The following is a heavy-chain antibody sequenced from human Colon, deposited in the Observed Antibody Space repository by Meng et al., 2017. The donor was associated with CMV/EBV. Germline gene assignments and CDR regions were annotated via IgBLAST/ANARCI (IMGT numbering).Heavy chain of an antibody. CDR1: GFSVGDSF. D-gene: IGHD2-15*01. CDR2: IRGKTSGGTT. V-gene: IGHV3-49*04. J-gene: IGHJ4*03. Sequence: GGSLRLSCRASGFSVGDSFMTWVRQAPGKGLEWVGFIRGKTSGGTTEDAASVKGRFIISRDDSENVAYLQMNSLKIEDTAVYYCTRCGINCYLDYWGQGTLVTVSS. CDR3: TRCGINCYLDY.